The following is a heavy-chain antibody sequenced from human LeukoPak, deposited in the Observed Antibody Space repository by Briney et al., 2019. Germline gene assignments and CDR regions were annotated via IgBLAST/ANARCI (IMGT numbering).Heavy chain of an antibody. Sequence: GASVKVSCKASGYTFSDYAVHWVRQAPGQRLEWMGWINTGNGDTKFSQNYQARVTITRDASASTAYMELSSLTSEDTAVYFCARGLWSAHRREYYFDSWGQGTLVTVSS. V-gene: IGHV1-3*04. J-gene: IGHJ4*02. D-gene: IGHD3-3*01. CDR3: ARGLWSAHRREYYFDS. CDR1: GYTFSDYA. CDR2: INTGNGDT.